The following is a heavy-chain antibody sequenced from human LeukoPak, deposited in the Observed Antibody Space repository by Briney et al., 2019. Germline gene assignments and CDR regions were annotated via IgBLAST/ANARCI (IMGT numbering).Heavy chain of an antibody. CDR1: GGSISSYY. CDR2: IYTSGST. Sequence: PSETLSLTCTVSGGSISSYYWSWIRQPPGKGLEWIGYIYTSGSTNYNPSLKSRVTISVDTSKNQFSLKLSSVTAADTAVYYCARRLVEDSSGYYSSAFDIWGQGTMVTVSS. V-gene: IGHV4-4*09. D-gene: IGHD3-22*01. CDR3: ARRLVEDSSGYYSSAFDI. J-gene: IGHJ3*02.